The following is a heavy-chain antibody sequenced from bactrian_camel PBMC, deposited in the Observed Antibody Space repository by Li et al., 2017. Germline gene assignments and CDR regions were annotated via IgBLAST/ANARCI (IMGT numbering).Heavy chain of an antibody. D-gene: IGHD4*01. CDR3: VREQKSGDYAPAFGY. J-gene: IGHJ6*01. CDR2: INSGGGTT. V-gene: IGHV3S25*01. CDR1: GFSFSSYW. Sequence: QLVESGGGLMQPGGSLRLSCAASGFSFSSYWMYWVRQAPGKGLEWVSTINSGGGTTDYADSVKGRFTISRGNAKNTVYLQMNSLKPEDTAVYYCVREQKSGDYAPAFGYWGQGTQVTVS.